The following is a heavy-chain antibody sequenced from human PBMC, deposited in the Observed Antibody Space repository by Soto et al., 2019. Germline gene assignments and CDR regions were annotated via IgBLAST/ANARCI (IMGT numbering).Heavy chain of an antibody. CDR2: VGAYSDIT. CDR1: GYTFRNYG. CDR3: ARVEQGMDV. V-gene: IGHV1-18*01. D-gene: IGHD6-13*01. Sequence: QVQLVQSGGEVKKPGASVKISCKTSGYTFRNYGLSWVRQAPGQGLEWIGGVGAYSDITYYAQKFQGRVTMTTDTFTGTVYMELRSLTSDDTAVYYCARVEQGMDVWGQGTTVTVS. J-gene: IGHJ6*02.